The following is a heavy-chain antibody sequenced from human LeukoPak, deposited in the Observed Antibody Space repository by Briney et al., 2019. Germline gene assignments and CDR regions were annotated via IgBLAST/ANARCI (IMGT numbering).Heavy chain of an antibody. Sequence: GGALRLSCAASGFTFSSYAMSWVRHAPGKGLEWVSAISGSGGSTYYADSVKGRFTISRDNSKNTLYLQMNSLRAEDTAVYYCAKEPKRGDIVVGPAAPDYWGQGTLVTVSS. CDR3: AKEPKRGDIVVGPAAPDY. D-gene: IGHD2-2*01. V-gene: IGHV3-23*01. J-gene: IGHJ4*02. CDR1: GFTFSSYA. CDR2: ISGSGGST.